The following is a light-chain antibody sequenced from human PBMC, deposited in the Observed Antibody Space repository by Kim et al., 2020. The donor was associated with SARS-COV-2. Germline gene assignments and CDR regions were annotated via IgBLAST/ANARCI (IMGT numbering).Light chain of an antibody. CDR1: NLWDKY. Sequence: VSPEHTATISCSGENLWDKYVCWYHQRPGQSPVLVIHQDFKRPSGIPERFSGSNSGNTATLTISGTQSMDEGDYYCLAWDSDTGAVFGGGTQLTVL. CDR2: QDF. V-gene: IGLV3-1*01. CDR3: LAWDSDTGAV. J-gene: IGLJ2*01.